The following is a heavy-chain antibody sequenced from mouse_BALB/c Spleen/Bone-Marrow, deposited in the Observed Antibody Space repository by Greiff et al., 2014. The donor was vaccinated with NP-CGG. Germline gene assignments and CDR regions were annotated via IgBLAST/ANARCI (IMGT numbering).Heavy chain of an antibody. CDR1: GFNIKDSY. J-gene: IGHJ4*01. V-gene: IGHV14-3*02. D-gene: IGHD2-14*01. CDR3: AQGYDWAIDY. CDR2: IDPANGNT. Sequence: VQLKESGAELVKPGASVKLSCTASGFNIKDSYIHWVKQRPEQGLEWIGRIDPANGNTKYDPKFQGKATITTDTSSNTAYLQLSSLTSEDTAVYYCAQGYDWAIDYWGQGTSVTVSS.